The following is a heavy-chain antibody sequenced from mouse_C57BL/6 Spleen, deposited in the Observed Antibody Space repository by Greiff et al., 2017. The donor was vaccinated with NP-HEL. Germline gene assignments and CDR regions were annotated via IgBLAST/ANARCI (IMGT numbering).Heavy chain of an antibody. V-gene: IGHV1-22*01. CDR2: INPNNGGT. Sequence: VQLQQSGPELVKPGASVKMSCKASGYTFTDYNMHWVKQSHGKSLEWIGYINPNNGGTSYNQKFKGKATLTVNKSSSTAYMELRSLTSEDSAVYDCARSPWEDYFDYWGQGTTLTVSS. CDR1: GYTFTDYN. CDR3: ARSPWEDYFDY. D-gene: IGHD4-1*01. J-gene: IGHJ2*01.